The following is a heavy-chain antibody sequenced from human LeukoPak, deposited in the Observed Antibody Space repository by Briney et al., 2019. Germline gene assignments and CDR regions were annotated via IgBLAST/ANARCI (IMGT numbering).Heavy chain of an antibody. D-gene: IGHD3-10*01. J-gene: IGHJ5*02. CDR2: IFTSGRT. Sequence: SQTLSLTCTVSGGSISSGSYYWSWIRQPAGKGLELIGRIFTSGRTNYNPSLKSRVTISLDTSKNQFSLKLSSVTAADTAVYYCARGLTYYYGSGSNNWFDPWGQGTLVTVSS. CDR1: GGSISSGSYY. V-gene: IGHV4-61*02. CDR3: ARGLTYYYGSGSNNWFDP.